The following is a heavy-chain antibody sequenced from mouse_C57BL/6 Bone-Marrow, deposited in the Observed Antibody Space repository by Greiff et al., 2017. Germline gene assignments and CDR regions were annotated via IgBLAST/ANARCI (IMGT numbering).Heavy chain of an antibody. V-gene: IGHV1-53*01. J-gene: IGHJ4*01. D-gene: IGHD1-1*01. CDR1: GYTFTSYW. CDR2: INPSNGGT. CDR3: ANLLLRGAMDY. Sequence: VQLQQSGTELVKPGASVKLSCKASGYTFTSYWMHWVKQRPGQGLEWIGNINPSNGGTNYNEKFKSKATLTVDKSSSTAYMQLSSLTSEDSAVYYSANLLLRGAMDYWGQGTSVTVSS.